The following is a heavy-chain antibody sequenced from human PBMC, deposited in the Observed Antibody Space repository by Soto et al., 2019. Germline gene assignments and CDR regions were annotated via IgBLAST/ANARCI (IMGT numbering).Heavy chain of an antibody. CDR1: GGSISSGGYY. V-gene: IGHV4-31*03. J-gene: IGHJ5*02. CDR2: IYYSGST. D-gene: IGHD6-13*01. Sequence: PSETLFLTCTVSGGSISSGGYYWYWIRQHPGKGLEWIGYIYYSGSTYYNPSLKSRITISVDRSKNQFSLKLSSVTAADTAVYYFARVNSRGKQQLVRWSDPWAREPWSPSPQ. CDR3: ARVNSRGKQQLVRWSDP.